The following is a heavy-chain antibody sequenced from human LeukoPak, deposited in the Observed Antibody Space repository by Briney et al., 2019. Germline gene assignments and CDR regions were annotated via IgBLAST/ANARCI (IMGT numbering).Heavy chain of an antibody. Sequence: SETLSLTCTVSGGSISSYYWSWIRQPAGKGLEWIGRIYTSGSTNYNPSLKSRVTMSVDTSKNHFSLKLSSVTAADTAVYYCARGRRYCSGGSCYFHFDYWGQGTLVTVSS. CDR1: GGSISSYY. CDR2: IYTSGST. CDR3: ARGRRYCSGGSCYFHFDY. D-gene: IGHD2-15*01. V-gene: IGHV4-4*07. J-gene: IGHJ4*02.